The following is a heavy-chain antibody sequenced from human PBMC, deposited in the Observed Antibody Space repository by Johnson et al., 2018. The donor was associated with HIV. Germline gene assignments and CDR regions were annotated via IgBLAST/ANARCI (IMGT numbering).Heavy chain of an antibody. V-gene: IGHV3-30*18. CDR1: GFSLSDKY. Sequence: QVQLVESGGGLVKPGGSLRLSCAASGFSLSDKYMSWIRQAPGEGLEWVAVISYDGSNKYYADSVKGRFTISRDNSKNTLYLQMNSLRAEDTAVYYCAKDLGVVVPAAPGDAFDIWGQGTMVTVSS. J-gene: IGHJ3*02. CDR2: ISYDGSNK. D-gene: IGHD2-2*01. CDR3: AKDLGVVVPAAPGDAFDI.